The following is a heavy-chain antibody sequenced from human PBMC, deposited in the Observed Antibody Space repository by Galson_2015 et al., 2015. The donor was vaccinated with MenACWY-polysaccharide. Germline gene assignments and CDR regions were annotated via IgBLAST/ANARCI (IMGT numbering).Heavy chain of an antibody. V-gene: IGHV1-8*01. CDR3: ARVIARKYTFTDS. D-gene: IGHD2-21*01. J-gene: IGHJ4*02. CDR2: MNPNSGNA. Sequence: SVKVSCKASGYKFTSYDINWVRQAPGQGLEWMGWMNPNSGNAGYAQKFQGRVTMTSNSAMTTAYTELSGLRSEDTAVYYCARVIARKYTFTDSWGQGTLVTVSS. CDR1: GYKFTSYD.